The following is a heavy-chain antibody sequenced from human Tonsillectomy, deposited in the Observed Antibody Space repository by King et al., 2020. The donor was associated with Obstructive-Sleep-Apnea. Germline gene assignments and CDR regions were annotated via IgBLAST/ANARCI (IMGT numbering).Heavy chain of an antibody. Sequence: VQLVESGGGLVQPGGSLRLSCAASGFIFSFFSMSWVRQAPGKGLEWGANIKEDGSEKYYVDSVKGRFTISRDNAKNVLFLQMNSLRAEDTAVYYCAREISPGAFDYWGQGTLVSVSS. CDR1: GFIFSFFS. J-gene: IGHJ4*02. CDR2: IKEDGSEK. CDR3: AREISPGAFDY. V-gene: IGHV3-7*01. D-gene: IGHD1-1*01.